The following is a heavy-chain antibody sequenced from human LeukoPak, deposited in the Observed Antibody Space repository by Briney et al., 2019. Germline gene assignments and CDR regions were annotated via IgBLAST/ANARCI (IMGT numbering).Heavy chain of an antibody. CDR1: GFTFSNYE. J-gene: IGHJ6*02. CDR3: ARDSYCSTTNCYGMDV. D-gene: IGHD2-2*01. V-gene: IGHV3-48*03. Sequence: GGSLRLSCAASGFTFSNYEMSWVRQAPGKGLEWVSYISTSGSTIYYADSVKGRFTISRDNAKNSLYLQMNSLRAVDTAVYYCARDSYCSTTNCYGMDVWGQGTTVTVSS. CDR2: ISTSGSTI.